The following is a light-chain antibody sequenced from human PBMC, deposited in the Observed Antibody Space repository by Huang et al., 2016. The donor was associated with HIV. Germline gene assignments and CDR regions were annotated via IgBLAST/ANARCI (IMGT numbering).Light chain of an antibody. J-gene: IGKJ5*01. CDR3: QQLNTYPIT. CDR2: AAS. V-gene: IGKV1-9*01. CDR1: QGIRYN. Sequence: IQLTQSPSSLSASVGDRVTITCRASQGIRYNLAWYQQKPGKAPRLLIYAASTLQSGGPSRFSGSGSGADFTLTISSLQPEDFATYYCQQLNTYPITFGQGTRLEIK.